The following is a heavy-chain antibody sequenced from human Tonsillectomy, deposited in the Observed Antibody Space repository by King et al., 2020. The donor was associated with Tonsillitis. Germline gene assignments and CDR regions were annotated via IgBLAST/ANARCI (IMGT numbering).Heavy chain of an antibody. V-gene: IGHV3-53*01. Sequence: VQLVESGGGLIQPGWSLRLSCAASGFTVSSNYMSWVRQAPGKGLEWVSVIYSGGTTYYADSVRGRFTISRDNSKNTLHLQMNSLRAEDKAVYYCARGAGTTFFYYYYGMDVWGQGTTVTVSS. J-gene: IGHJ6*02. CDR3: ARGAGTTFFYYYYGMDV. D-gene: IGHD1-7*01. CDR2: IYSGGTT. CDR1: GFTVSSNY.